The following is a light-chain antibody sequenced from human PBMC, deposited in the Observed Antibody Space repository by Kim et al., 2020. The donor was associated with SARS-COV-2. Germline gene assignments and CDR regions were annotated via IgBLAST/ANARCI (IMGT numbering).Light chain of an antibody. J-gene: IGKJ4*01. CDR3: QQYNSWPLT. Sequence: VSPGENATLSCRASQSVSGLLAWYQRKPGQAPRLLIYGVSTRASGIPARFSGSGSGTEFTLTISSLQSEDFAVYYCQQYNSWPLTFGGGTKVEIK. V-gene: IGKV3-15*01. CDR1: QSVSGL. CDR2: GVS.